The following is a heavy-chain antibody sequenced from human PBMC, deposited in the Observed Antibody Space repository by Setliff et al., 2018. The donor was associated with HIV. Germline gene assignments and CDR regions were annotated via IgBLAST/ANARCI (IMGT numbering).Heavy chain of an antibody. Sequence: SVKVSCKASGGTFSNYVINWVRQAPGQGLEWMGRIIPIFGTANYAQKFQGRVTITADKSTSTAYMELRSLRSDDTAVYYCARSRTDDGSGRYYNNDWFDSWGQGTLVTVSS. D-gene: IGHD3-10*01. CDR1: GGTFSNYV. J-gene: IGHJ5*01. CDR3: ARSRTDDGSGRYYNNDWFDS. CDR2: IIPIFGTA. V-gene: IGHV1-69*06.